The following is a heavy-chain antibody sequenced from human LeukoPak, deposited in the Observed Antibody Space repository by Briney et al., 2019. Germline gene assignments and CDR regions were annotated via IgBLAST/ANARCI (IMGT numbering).Heavy chain of an antibody. CDR1: GFTFSSYS. D-gene: IGHD1-26*01. Sequence: GGSLRLSCAASGFTFSSYSMNWVRQAPGKGLEWVSSISSSSSYIYYADSVKGRFTISRDNAKNSLYLQMNSLRAEDTAVYYCARDRKEWELLDRTFDYWGQGTLVTVSS. CDR3: ARDRKEWELLDRTFDY. J-gene: IGHJ4*02. V-gene: IGHV3-21*01. CDR2: ISSSSSYI.